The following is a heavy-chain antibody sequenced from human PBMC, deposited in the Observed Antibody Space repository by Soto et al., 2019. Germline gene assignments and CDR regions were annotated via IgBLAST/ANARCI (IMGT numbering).Heavy chain of an antibody. J-gene: IGHJ4*02. CDR1: GFNFSGNW. Sequence: EIQLVESGGGLVQPGGSVRLTCAASGFNFSGNWMSWVRQAPGKGLEWVANIKQDGRDKNYVDSVKGRLTISRANAKNSLNLQMKSLRVKDRAVYDCAGGGGNFDQWGQGTLVTVSS. V-gene: IGHV3-7*04. D-gene: IGHD3-16*01. CDR3: AGGGGNFDQ. CDR2: IKQDGRDK.